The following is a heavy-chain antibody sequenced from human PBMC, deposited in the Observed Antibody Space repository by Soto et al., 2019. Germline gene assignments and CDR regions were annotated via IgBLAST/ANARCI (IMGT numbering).Heavy chain of an antibody. Sequence: QVLLHESGPGLVKPSGTLSLTCTVSGVSISRGDWWSWVRQAPGKELQWIGEIHHSAGTSSHPSLGRRVSLSVDTSKNQASLNLKPLTAADTGVYYCARLVYDTRLNYLYLDSWGQGLLVTLSS. D-gene: IGHD3-22*01. V-gene: IGHV4-4*02. CDR2: IHHSAGT. CDR1: GVSISRGDW. J-gene: IGHJ4*02. CDR3: ARLVYDTRLNYLYLDS.